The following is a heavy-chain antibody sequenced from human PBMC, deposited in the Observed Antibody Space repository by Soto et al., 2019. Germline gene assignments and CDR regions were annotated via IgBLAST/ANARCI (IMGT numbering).Heavy chain of an antibody. D-gene: IGHD4-17*01. J-gene: IGHJ3*02. CDR2: ISSNGGST. V-gene: IGHV3-64*01. CDR3: ARPLAYGDYLAFDI. CDR1: GFTFSSYA. Sequence: GGSLRLSCAASGFTFSSYAMHWVRQAPGKGLEYVSAISSNGGSTYYANSVKGRFTISRDNSKNTLYLQMGSLRAEDMAVYYCARPLAYGDYLAFDIWGQGTMVTVSS.